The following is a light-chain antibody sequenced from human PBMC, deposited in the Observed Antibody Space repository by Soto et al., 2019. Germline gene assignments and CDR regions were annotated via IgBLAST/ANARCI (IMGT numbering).Light chain of an antibody. CDR1: RSVSSY. Sequence: EIVLTQSPATLSLSPGERATISCRASRSVSSYLAWYQQKPGQAPRLLIFDASNRATSIPARFSGSGSGTDFTLTISSLEPEDFAVYYCQQRSNWPLTFGQGTRLEIK. CDR2: DAS. CDR3: QQRSNWPLT. V-gene: IGKV3-11*01. J-gene: IGKJ5*01.